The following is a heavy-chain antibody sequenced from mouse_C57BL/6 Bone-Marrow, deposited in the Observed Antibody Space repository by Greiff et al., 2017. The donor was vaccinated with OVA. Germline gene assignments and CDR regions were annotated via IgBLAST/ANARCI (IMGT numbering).Heavy chain of an antibody. D-gene: IGHD1-1*01. J-gene: IGHJ2*01. CDR2: ISYDGSN. V-gene: IGHV3-6*01. Sequence: EVQLVESGPGLVKPSQSLSLTCSVTGYSITSGYSWNWIRQFPGNKLEWMGYISYDGSNNYNPSLKNRISITRDTSKNQFFLKLNSVTTEDTATYYCARATVVAEGYFDYWGQGTTLTVSS. CDR3: ARATVVAEGYFDY. CDR1: GYSITSGYS.